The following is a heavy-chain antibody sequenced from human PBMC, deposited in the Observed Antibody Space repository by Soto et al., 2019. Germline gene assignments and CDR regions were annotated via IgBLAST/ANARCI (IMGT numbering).Heavy chain of an antibody. Sequence: GGSLRLSCAASGFTFSSYGMHWVRQAPGKGLEWVAVISYDGSNKYYADSVKGRFTISRDNSKNTLYLQMNSLRAEDTAVYYCAKDALTKMIDYWGQGTLVTVSS. J-gene: IGHJ4*02. V-gene: IGHV3-30*18. CDR1: GFTFSSYG. D-gene: IGHD3-22*01. CDR3: AKDALTKMIDY. CDR2: ISYDGSNK.